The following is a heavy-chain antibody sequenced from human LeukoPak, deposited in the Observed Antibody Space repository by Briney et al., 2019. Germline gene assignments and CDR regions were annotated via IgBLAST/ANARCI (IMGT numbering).Heavy chain of an antibody. CDR3: QAYCAGDCYP. CDR1: GFTFSGSA. J-gene: IGHJ5*02. V-gene: IGHV3-73*01. Sequence: GGSLRLSCAASGFTFSGSAMHWVRQASGKGLEWVGRIRNKANSYATAYAASVKGRFTISRDDSKNTAYLQMNSLKTEDTAVYYCQAYCAGDCYPWGQGILVTVSS. CDR2: IRNKANSYAT. D-gene: IGHD2-21*02.